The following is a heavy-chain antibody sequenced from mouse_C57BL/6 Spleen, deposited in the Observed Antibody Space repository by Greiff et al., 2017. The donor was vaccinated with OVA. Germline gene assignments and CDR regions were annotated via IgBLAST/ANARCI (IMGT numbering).Heavy chain of an antibody. J-gene: IGHJ4*01. CDR1: GYTFTSYW. V-gene: IGHV1-69*01. Sequence: QVQLQQSGAELVMPGASVKLSCKASGYTFTSYWMHWVKQRPGQGLEWIGEIDPSDSYTNYNQKFKGKSTVTVDKSSSTAYMQLSSLTSEDSAVYYCARKLGRSYAMDYWGQGTSVTVSS. CDR3: ARKLGRSYAMDY. D-gene: IGHD4-1*01. CDR2: IDPSDSYT.